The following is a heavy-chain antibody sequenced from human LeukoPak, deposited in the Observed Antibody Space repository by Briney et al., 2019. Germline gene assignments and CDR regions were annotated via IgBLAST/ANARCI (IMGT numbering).Heavy chain of an antibody. Sequence: SETLSLTCTVSGDSISSSNSYWGWIRQPPGKGLEWIGEINHSGSTNYNPSLKSRVTISVDTSKNQFSLKLSSVTAADTAVYYCARGPLGTMVRGVNFDYWGQGTLVTVSS. V-gene: IGHV4-39*07. D-gene: IGHD3-10*01. CDR1: GDSISSSNSY. J-gene: IGHJ4*02. CDR3: ARGPLGTMVRGVNFDY. CDR2: INHSGST.